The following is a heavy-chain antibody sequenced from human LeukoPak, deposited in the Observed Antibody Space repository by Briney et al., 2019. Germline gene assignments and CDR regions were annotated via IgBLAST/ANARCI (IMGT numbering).Heavy chain of an antibody. J-gene: IGHJ4*02. D-gene: IGHD2-8*01. CDR2: ISSYGRNT. Sequence: AESLRLSCAASGFTYDRDGISWCRQTPPRKLEGVSTISSYGRNTHYTQPVRGRFTISRDDSRNTVSLQVSSLRAEDTAIYYCVTEVNSHGDFFAYWAQGIQVTVSS. CDR1: GFTYDRDG. CDR3: VTEVNSHGDFFAY. V-gene: IGHV3-23*01.